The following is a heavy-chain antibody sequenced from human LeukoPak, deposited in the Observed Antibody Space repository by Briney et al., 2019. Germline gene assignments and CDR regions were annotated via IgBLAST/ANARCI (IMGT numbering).Heavy chain of an antibody. CDR2: ISGSGGST. CDR1: GFTFSSYA. D-gene: IGHD1-14*01. CDR3: AKDFGPDIEAFDY. V-gene: IGHV3-23*01. J-gene: IGHJ4*02. Sequence: GGSLRLSCAASGFTFSSYAMGWVRQAPGKGLEWVSAISGSGGSTYYADSVKGRFTISRDNSKNTLYLQMNSLRAEDTAVYHCAKDFGPDIEAFDYWGQGTLVTVSS.